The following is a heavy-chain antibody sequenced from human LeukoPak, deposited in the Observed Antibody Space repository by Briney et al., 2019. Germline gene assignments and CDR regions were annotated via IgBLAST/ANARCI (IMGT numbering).Heavy chain of an antibody. D-gene: IGHD3-22*01. CDR3: ARASLYYDALSFITASGALEI. J-gene: IGHJ3*02. Sequence: ASVKVSCKASGYTFTSYGINWVRQAPGQGLEWMGWISAYNGNTNYAQKFQGRVTMTADTSTTTAYMELRSLRSDDTAVYYCARASLYYDALSFITASGALEIWGQGTMVTVSS. V-gene: IGHV1-18*01. CDR1: GYTFTSYG. CDR2: ISAYNGNT.